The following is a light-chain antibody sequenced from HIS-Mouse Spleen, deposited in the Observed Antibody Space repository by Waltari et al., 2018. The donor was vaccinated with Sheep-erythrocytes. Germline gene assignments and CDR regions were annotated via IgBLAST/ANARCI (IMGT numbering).Light chain of an antibody. CDR1: QGISSA. Sequence: IQLTQSPSSLSASVGDRVTITCRASQGISSALAWYQQKPGKAPKLLIYDASSLESGVPSTFSGSGSGTDFTLTISSLQPQDSATDDCQQVNSYPLTFGGGTNVEIK. CDR3: QQVNSYPLT. J-gene: IGKJ4*01. CDR2: DAS. V-gene: IGKV1-13*02.